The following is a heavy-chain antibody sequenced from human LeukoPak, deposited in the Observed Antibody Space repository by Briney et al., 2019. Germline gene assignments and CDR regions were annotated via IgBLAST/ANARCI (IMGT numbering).Heavy chain of an antibody. V-gene: IGHV3-30-3*01. CDR3: ARGYGGPAD. D-gene: IGHD2-21*01. Sequence: PGGSLRLSCAASGFTFSSYAMHWVRQAPGKGLEWVAVISYDGSNKYYADSVKGRFTISRDNSKNTLYLQMNSLRAEDTAVYYCARGYGGPADWGQGTLVTVSS. J-gene: IGHJ4*02. CDR2: ISYDGSNK. CDR1: GFTFSSYA.